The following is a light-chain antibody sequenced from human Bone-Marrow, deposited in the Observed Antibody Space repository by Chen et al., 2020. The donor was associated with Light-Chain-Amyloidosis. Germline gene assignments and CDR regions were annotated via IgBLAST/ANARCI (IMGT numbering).Light chain of an antibody. Sequence: EIVLTQSPGTLSLSPGEGATLSCRASKSLADYYVAWFQQKPGQAPRLLIYGISERAAGVPGRFIGSGSGTDFTLSISRVEAEDFAIYYCQQYGTLPWTFGQGTKVEI. CDR2: GIS. CDR3: QQYGTLPWT. V-gene: IGKV3-20*01. CDR1: KSLADYY. J-gene: IGKJ1*01.